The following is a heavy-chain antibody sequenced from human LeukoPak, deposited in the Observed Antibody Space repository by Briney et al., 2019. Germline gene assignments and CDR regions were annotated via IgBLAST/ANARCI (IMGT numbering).Heavy chain of an antibody. V-gene: IGHV4-39*07. CDR3: ARVEGNGYYYYYMDV. D-gene: IGHD1-1*01. CDR1: GGSISSSSYY. J-gene: IGHJ6*03. CDR2: IYYSGST. Sequence: SETLSLTCTVSGGSISSSSYYWGWIRQPPGKGLEWIGSIYYSGSTYYNPSLKNRVTISVDTSKNQFSLKLSSVTAADTAVYYCARVEGNGYYYYYMDVWGKGTTVTVSS.